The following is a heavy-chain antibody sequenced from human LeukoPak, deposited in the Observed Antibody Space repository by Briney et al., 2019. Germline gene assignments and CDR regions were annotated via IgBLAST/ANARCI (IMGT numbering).Heavy chain of an antibody. CDR2: INQDGSEK. J-gene: IGHJ4*02. V-gene: IGHV3-7*01. Sequence: GGSLRLSCAASGFTFSIYWMSWVRQVPGKGLEWVANINQDGSEKYYVDSVKGRFTISRDNAKNSLYLQMNSLRAEDTAVYYCASAEYCTSTSCRPYYLDYWGQGTLVTVSS. CDR3: ASAEYCTSTSCRPYYLDY. D-gene: IGHD2-2*01. CDR1: GFTFSIYW.